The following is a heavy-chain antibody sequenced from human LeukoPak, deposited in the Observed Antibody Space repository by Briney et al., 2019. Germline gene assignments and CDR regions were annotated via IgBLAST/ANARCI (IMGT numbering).Heavy chain of an antibody. V-gene: IGHV3-7*01. D-gene: IGHD3-3*01. Sequence: SGGSLRLSCAASRFTLSTYWMSWVRQAPGKGLEWVAHIKQDGSQEYYVDSVKGRFTISRDSAKNSLYLQMNSLRAEDTAVYYCARGVPYDSWSGPHHSHYWAQGPLVRVPS. CDR3: ARGVPYDSWSGPHHSHY. CDR1: RFTLSTYW. CDR2: IKQDGSQE. J-gene: IGHJ4*02.